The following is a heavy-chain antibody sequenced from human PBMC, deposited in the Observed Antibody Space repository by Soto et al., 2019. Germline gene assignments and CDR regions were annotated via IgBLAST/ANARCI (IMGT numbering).Heavy chain of an antibody. CDR1: GGSISSYY. CDR2: IYASGTT. D-gene: IGHD6-13*01. Sequence: SETLSLTCTVSGGSISSYYWSWIRQPAGKGLEWIGRIYASGTTYYNPSLKSRVTMSVDTSKNQFSLKLSSVTAADTAVYYCARPPPYSSSWLDYWGQGTLVTVSS. V-gene: IGHV4-4*07. CDR3: ARPPPYSSSWLDY. J-gene: IGHJ4*02.